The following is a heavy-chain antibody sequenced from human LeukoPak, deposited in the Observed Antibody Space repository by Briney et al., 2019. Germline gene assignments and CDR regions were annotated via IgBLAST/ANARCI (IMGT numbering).Heavy chain of an antibody. Sequence: SQTLSLTCTVSGGSIDSGGFYWSWIRQRPGKGLEWIGYIYYSGSTYYSPSLKSRVTMSVDTSKSQFSLKLMSVAAADTAFYYCARFRRVDFAGIDYWGQGILVTVSS. D-gene: IGHD3/OR15-3a*01. CDR2: IYYSGST. V-gene: IGHV4-31*03. CDR3: ARFRRVDFAGIDY. J-gene: IGHJ4*02. CDR1: GGSIDSGGFY.